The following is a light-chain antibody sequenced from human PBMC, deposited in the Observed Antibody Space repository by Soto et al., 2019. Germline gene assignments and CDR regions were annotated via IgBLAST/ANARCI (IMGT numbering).Light chain of an antibody. CDR3: QQYNSYSPLT. Sequence: DIQMTQSPSTLSASVGDRVTITCRASQSIGSWLAWYQQKPGRAPKLLIYKASSLKNGGPSRFSGSGSGTEFTLTISSLQPDDFATYYCQQYNSYSPLTFGGGTKVEIK. V-gene: IGKV1-5*03. CDR1: QSIGSW. J-gene: IGKJ4*01. CDR2: KAS.